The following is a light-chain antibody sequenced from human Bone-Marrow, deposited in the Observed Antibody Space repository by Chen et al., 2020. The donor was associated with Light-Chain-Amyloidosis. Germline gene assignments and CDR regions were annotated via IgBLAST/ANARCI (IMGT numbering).Light chain of an antibody. CDR2: AAS. J-gene: IGKJ1*01. CDR1: QGISSY. V-gene: IGKV1-9*01. Sequence: DIQLTQSPSFLSASVGDRVTITCRASQGISSYLAWYQQKPVKAPKLLIYAASTLQSGVPSRFSGSGSGTEFTLTISSLQPEDVATYYCQQPWTFGQGTKV. CDR3: QQPWT.